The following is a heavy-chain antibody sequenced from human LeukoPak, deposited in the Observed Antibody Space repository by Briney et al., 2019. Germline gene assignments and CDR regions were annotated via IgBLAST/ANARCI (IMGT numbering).Heavy chain of an antibody. CDR3: ARDPRTLIYYDSSGYYGGNWFDP. CDR1: GYTFTSYG. Sequence: ASVKVSCKASGYTFTSYGISWVRQAPGQGLEWMGWISAYNGNTNYAQKLQGRVTMTTDTSTSTAYMELRSLRSDDTAVYYCARDPRTLIYYDSSGYYGGNWFDPWGRGTLVTVSS. V-gene: IGHV1-18*01. J-gene: IGHJ5*02. D-gene: IGHD3-22*01. CDR2: ISAYNGNT.